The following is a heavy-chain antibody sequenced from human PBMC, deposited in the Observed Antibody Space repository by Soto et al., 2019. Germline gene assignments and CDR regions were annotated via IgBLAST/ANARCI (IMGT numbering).Heavy chain of an antibody. CDR3: ARDTNGDAFDI. J-gene: IGHJ3*02. V-gene: IGHV4-59*01. D-gene: IGHD2-8*01. CDR1: GGSISSYY. Sequence: SETLSLTCTVSGGSISSYYWSWTRQPPGKGLEWIGYIYYSGSTNYNPSLKSRVTISVDTSKNQFSLKLSSVTAADTAVYYCARDTNGDAFDIRGQGTMVTLSS. CDR2: IYYSGST.